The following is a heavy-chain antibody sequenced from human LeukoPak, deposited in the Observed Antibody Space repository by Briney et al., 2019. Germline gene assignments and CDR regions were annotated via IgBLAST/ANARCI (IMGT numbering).Heavy chain of an antibody. CDR1: GYTFTTSG. J-gene: IGHJ5*02. CDR3: ARAPADDWSGYNNWFDP. V-gene: IGHV1-69*13. D-gene: IGHD3-3*01. CDR2: IIPIFGTA. Sequence: GASVKVSCKASGYTFTTSGISWVRQAPGQGLEWMGGIIPIFGTANYAQKFQGRVTITADESTSTAYMELSSLRSEDTAVYYCARAPADDWSGYNNWFDPWGQGTLVTVSS.